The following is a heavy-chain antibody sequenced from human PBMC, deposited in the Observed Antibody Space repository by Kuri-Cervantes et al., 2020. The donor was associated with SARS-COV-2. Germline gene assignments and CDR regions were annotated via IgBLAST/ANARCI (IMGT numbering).Heavy chain of an antibody. CDR2: IYHSGST. V-gene: IGHV4-30-2*01. CDR3: ARSFSSWYPDY. J-gene: IGHJ4*02. D-gene: IGHD6-13*01. Sequence: SETLSLTCTVSGGSISSGGYYWSWIRQPPGRGLEWIGYIYHSGSTYYNPSLKSRDTISVDRSKNQFSLKLSSVTAADTAVYYCARSFSSWYPDYWGQGTLVTVSS. CDR1: GGSISSGGYY.